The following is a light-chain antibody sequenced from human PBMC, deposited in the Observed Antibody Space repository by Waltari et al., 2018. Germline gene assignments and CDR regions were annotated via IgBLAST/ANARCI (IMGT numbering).Light chain of an antibody. J-gene: IGLJ1*01. Sequence: QSVLTQPPSASGTPGQRVTISCSGSSSNIGSNSVNWYQQLPGTAPKILIYRNNERPSGFPDRFSGSKSGTSASLAISGLQSEDEADYYCAAWDDSLNGFYVFGTGTKVAVL. CDR3: AAWDDSLNGFYV. CDR1: SSNIGSNS. CDR2: RNN. V-gene: IGLV1-44*01.